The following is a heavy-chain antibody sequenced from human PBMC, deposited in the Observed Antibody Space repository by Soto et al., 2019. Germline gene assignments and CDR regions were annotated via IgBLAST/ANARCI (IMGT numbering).Heavy chain of an antibody. Sequence: SETLSLTCTVSGGSISSSSYYWGWIRQPPGKGLEWIGSIYYSGSTYYNPSLKSRVTISVDTSKNQFSLKLSSVTAADTAVYYCARQYYDFWIGSTAEYFQHWGQGTLVT. V-gene: IGHV4-39*01. D-gene: IGHD3-3*01. CDR3: ARQYYDFWIGSTAEYFQH. J-gene: IGHJ1*01. CDR2: IYYSGST. CDR1: GGSISSSSYY.